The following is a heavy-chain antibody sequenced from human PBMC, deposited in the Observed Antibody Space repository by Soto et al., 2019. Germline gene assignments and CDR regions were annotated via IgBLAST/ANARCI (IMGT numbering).Heavy chain of an antibody. J-gene: IGHJ4*02. V-gene: IGHV5-51*01. CDR1: GYTFTSYW. D-gene: IGHD3-22*01. CDR2: IYPGDSDT. CDR3: ARTYYYDNSGYYFY. Sequence: LKISCKGSGYTFTSYWIGWVRQMPGKGLEWMGIIYPGDSDTRYSPSFQGQVTMSADNSISTAYLQWSSLKASDTAMYYCARTYYYDNSGYYFYWGQGTLVTVSS.